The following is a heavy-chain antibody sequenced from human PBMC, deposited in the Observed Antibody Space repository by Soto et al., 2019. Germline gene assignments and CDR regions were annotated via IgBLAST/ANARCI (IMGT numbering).Heavy chain of an antibody. J-gene: IGHJ1*01. D-gene: IGHD3-10*01. CDR1: GGSFSGYY. CDR2: LNDSGGT. CDR3: ARGRGGVQH. V-gene: IGHV4-34*01. Sequence: QVQLQQWGAGLLKPSETLSLTCAVYGGSFSGYYWSWIRQPPGKGLEWMGELNDSGGTNYNASLKSRVSISGDPSKNQFSLKLRFVDAADAAVYYCARGRGGVQHWGQGTLVTVSS.